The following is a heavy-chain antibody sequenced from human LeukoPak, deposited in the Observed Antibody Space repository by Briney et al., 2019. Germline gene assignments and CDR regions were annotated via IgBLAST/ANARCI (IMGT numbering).Heavy chain of an antibody. CDR3: ARVRITMIVVVPLHAFDI. CDR2: INPNSGGT. J-gene: IGHJ3*02. D-gene: IGHD3-22*01. Sequence: GASVKVSCKASGYTFTGYYMHWVRQAPGQGLEWMGWINPNSGGTNYAQKFQGRVTMTRDTSISTAYMELSRLRSDDTAVYYCARVRITMIVVVPLHAFDIWGQGPMVTVSS. CDR1: GYTFTGYY. V-gene: IGHV1-2*02.